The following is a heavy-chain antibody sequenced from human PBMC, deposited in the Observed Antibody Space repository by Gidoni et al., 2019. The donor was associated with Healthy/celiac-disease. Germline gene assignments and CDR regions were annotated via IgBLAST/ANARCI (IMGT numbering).Heavy chain of an antibody. CDR1: GGSFSCYY. J-gene: IGHJ5*02. V-gene: IGHV4-34*01. CDR2: INHSGST. D-gene: IGHD3-22*01. Sequence: QVQLQQWVAGLLKPSETLSLPCAVYGGSFSCYYWSWIRQPPGKGLELIGEINHSGSTNYNPSLKSRVTISVDTSKNQFSLKLSSVTAAYTAVYYCARGVVIESEGWFDPWGQGTLVTVSS. CDR3: ARGVVIESEGWFDP.